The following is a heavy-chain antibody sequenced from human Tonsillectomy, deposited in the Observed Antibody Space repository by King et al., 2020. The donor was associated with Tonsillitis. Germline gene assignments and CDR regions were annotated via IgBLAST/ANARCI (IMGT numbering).Heavy chain of an antibody. CDR3: ASAPGRRLN. J-gene: IGHJ4*02. CDR1: GGSFSGYY. CDR2: IDHNGRP. Sequence: HVQLQQWGAGLLKPSETLSLTCAVYGGSFSGYYWNWIRQPPGKGLEWIGEIDHNGRPNYNPSLKSRVTISVDTSNNHFSLNVSSVTAADTAVYYCASAPGRRLNWGQGTLVTVSS. V-gene: IGHV4-34*01.